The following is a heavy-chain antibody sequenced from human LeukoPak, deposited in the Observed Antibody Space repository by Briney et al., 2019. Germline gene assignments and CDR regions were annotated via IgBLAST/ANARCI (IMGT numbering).Heavy chain of an antibody. CDR2: INHSGST. J-gene: IGHJ4*02. CDR1: GGSFSGYY. CDR3: TTGQSGYPDF. D-gene: IGHD3-3*01. V-gene: IGHV4-34*01. Sequence: PSETLSLTCAVYGGSFSGYYWSWIRQPPGKGLEWIGEINHSGSTNYNPSLKSRVTMSVDTSKNQFSLTLRSVTAADTAVYYCTTGQSGYPDFWGQGTLVTVSS.